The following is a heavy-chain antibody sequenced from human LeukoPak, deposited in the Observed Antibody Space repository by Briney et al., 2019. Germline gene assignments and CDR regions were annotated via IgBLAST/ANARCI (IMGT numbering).Heavy chain of an antibody. Sequence: GGSLRLSCAASGFTFSSYAMSWVRQAPGKGLEWVSSTSGSGGTIYYADSVKGRFTISRDNSKNTLYLQMNTLRAVDTAVYYCAKSRSGYALFDYWGQGFLVTVSS. CDR3: AKSRSGYALFDY. J-gene: IGHJ4*02. V-gene: IGHV3-23*01. CDR2: TSGSGGTI. D-gene: IGHD5-12*01. CDR1: GFTFSSYA.